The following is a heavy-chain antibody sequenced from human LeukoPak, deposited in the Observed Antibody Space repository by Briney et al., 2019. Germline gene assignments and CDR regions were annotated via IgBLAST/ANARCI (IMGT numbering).Heavy chain of an antibody. CDR2: ISSNGGST. V-gene: IGHV3-64*04. Sequence: GGSLRLSCSASGFTFSSYAMHWVRQAPGKGLEYVSAISSNGGSTYYADSVKGRFTISRDNAKNSLYLQMNSLRAEDTAVYYCARIWFGELRVGMDVWGKGTTVTVSS. CDR1: GFTFSSYA. D-gene: IGHD3-10*01. J-gene: IGHJ6*04. CDR3: ARIWFGELRVGMDV.